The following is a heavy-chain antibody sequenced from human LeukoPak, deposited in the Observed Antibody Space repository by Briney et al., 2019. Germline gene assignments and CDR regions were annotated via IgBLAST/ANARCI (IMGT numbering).Heavy chain of an antibody. CDR1: GGTFSSYA. V-gene: IGHV1-69*05. CDR2: IIPIFGTA. J-gene: IGHJ2*01. CDR3: ARDIPHWYFDL. Sequence: ASVKVSCKASGGTFSSYAISRVRQAPGQGLEWMGGIIPIFGTANYPQKFQGRVTITTDESTSTAYMELSSLRSEDTAVYYCARDIPHWYFDLWGRGTLVTVSS. D-gene: IGHD2-2*02.